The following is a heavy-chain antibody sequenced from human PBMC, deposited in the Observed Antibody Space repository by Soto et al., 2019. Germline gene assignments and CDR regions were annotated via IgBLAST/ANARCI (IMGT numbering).Heavy chain of an antibody. V-gene: IGHV1-69*01. J-gene: IGHJ5*02. Sequence: QVQLVQSGAELKKPGSSVKVSCKASGVTFSSYAISWVRQAPGQGLEWMGGIIPIFGTANYAQKFQGRVTITADESTGTAYMELSSLRSAETAVYYCARDGPGYCTNGVTAGYGSGSICGWFDPWGQGTLVSVYS. CDR1: GVTFSSYA. CDR3: ARDGPGYCTNGVTAGYGSGSICGWFDP. D-gene: IGHD2-8*01. CDR2: IIPIFGTA.